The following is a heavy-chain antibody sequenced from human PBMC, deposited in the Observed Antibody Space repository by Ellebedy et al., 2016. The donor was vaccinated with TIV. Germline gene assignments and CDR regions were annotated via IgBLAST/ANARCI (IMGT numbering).Heavy chain of an antibody. V-gene: IGHV4-34*01. CDR1: GGSFSGYY. CDR3: ARRKVRGAFDY. Sequence: SETLSLTCAVYGGSFSGYYWSWIRQPPGKGLEWIGEINHSGSTNYNPSLKSRVTISVDTSKNQFSLQLSSVTAADTAVYYCARRKVRGAFDYWGQGTLVTVSS. CDR2: INHSGST. J-gene: IGHJ4*02. D-gene: IGHD3-10*01.